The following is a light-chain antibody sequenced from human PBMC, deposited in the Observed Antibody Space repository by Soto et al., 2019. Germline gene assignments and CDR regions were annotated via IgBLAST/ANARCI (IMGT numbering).Light chain of an antibody. J-gene: IGKJ1*01. CDR2: GAS. CDR1: QSVSSNY. Sequence: IVLTQSPGTLSLSPGERATLSCRASQSVSSNYLAWYQQKPGQAPRPLIYGASSRATGIPDRFSGSGAGTDFTLTISRLESEDFAVYYCQQYGSSPWTFGQGTKVE. CDR3: QQYGSSPWT. V-gene: IGKV3-20*01.